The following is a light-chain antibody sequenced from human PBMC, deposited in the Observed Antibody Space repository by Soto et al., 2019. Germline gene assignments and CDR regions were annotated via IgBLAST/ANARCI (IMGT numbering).Light chain of an antibody. Sequence: DIVLTQSPGTLSLSPGERATLSCRASQSVKSSHLAWYQQKPGQAPRLLIFGTSSRGPGIPDRFSGSGSGTDFTLTISSLEHEDFAVYYCQQHISTPLTFGGGTRVEI. CDR1: QSVKSSH. CDR2: GTS. CDR3: QQHISTPLT. V-gene: IGKV3-20*01. J-gene: IGKJ4*01.